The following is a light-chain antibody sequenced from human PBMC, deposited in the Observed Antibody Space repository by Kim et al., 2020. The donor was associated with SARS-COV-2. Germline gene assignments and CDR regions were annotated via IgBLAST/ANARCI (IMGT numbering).Light chain of an antibody. CDR1: SSNIGNNY. J-gene: IGLJ2*01. CDR2: DNN. V-gene: IGLV1-51*01. Sequence: SVLTHPPSVSAAPGQKVTISCSGSSSNIGNNYVSWYQQLPGTAPKLLIYDNNKRPSGIPDRFSGSKSGTSATLGITGLQTGDEADYYCGTWDSSPLFGGGTQLTVL. CDR3: GTWDSSPL.